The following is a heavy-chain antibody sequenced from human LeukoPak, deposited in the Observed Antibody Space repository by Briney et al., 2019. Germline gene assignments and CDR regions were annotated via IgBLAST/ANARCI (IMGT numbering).Heavy chain of an antibody. V-gene: IGHV3-48*03. CDR3: ARDINWVGGY. CDR1: GFTFSSYE. Sequence: GGSLRLSCAASGFTFSSYEMNWVRQAPGKGLEWVSYISSSDNTIYYADSVKGRFTISRNNAKNSLYLQMNSLRAEDTAVYYCARDINWVGGYWGQGTLVTVSS. J-gene: IGHJ4*02. CDR2: ISSSDNTI. D-gene: IGHD7-27*01.